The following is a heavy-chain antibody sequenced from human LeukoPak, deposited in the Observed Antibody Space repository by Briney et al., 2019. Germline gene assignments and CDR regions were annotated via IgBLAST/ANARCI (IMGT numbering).Heavy chain of an antibody. Sequence: SETLSLTCTVSDGSISSYYWSWIRQPPGKGLEWIGYIYYSGSTNYNPSLKSRVTISVDTSKNQFSLKLSSVTAADTAVYYCARTIYYYDSSGYYLYYFVYWGQGTLVTVSS. CDR2: IYYSGST. CDR1: DGSISSYY. J-gene: IGHJ4*02. V-gene: IGHV4-59*08. CDR3: ARTIYYYDSSGYYLYYFVY. D-gene: IGHD3-22*01.